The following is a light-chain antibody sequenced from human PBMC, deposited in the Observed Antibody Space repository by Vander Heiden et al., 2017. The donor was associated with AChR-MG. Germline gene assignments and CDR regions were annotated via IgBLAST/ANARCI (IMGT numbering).Light chain of an antibody. J-gene: IGLJ2*01. Sequence: QSVLPPPPSASGTPAPRVTISCSGTSSTVESSYVYCYQQVPGTAPKPPNYRINQGPSGVFARFSGSKSGTSAALVISGLRSEEEADYYCTSWDGSLSGGLFGGGTKLTVL. V-gene: IGLV1-47*01. CDR2: RIN. CDR1: SSTVESSY. CDR3: TSWDGSLSGGL.